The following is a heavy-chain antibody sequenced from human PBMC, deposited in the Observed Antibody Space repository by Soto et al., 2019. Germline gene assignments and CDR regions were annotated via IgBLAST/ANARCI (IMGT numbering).Heavy chain of an antibody. CDR3: ARVGIAVAEPMIDY. V-gene: IGHV1-18*01. Sequence: GASVKGSRKASGYTFSSYGIRWGRPAPGQGLEWMGWISAYNGNTNYAQKLQGRVTMTTDTSTSTAYMELRSLRSDDTAVYYCARVGIAVAEPMIDYWGQGTLVTVSS. D-gene: IGHD6-19*01. CDR2: ISAYNGNT. J-gene: IGHJ4*02. CDR1: GYTFSSYG.